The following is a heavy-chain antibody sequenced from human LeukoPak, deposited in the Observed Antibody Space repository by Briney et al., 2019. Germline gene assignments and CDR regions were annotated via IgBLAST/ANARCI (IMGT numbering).Heavy chain of an antibody. V-gene: IGHV4-39*07. J-gene: IGHJ6*03. CDR1: GGSISTSTYY. Sequence: SETLSLTCTVSGGSISTSTYYWAWIRQPPGKGLEWIGSIYYTGTTYYSPSLKSRVTILLDTSKKQFSLKLRSVTAADTAVYYCARGMHSGYDPYYYYYMDVWGKGTTVTISS. D-gene: IGHD5-12*01. CDR2: IYYTGTT. CDR3: ARGMHSGYDPYYYYYMDV.